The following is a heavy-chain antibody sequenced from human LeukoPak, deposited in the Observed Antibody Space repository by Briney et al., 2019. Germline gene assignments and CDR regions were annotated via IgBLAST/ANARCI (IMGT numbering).Heavy chain of an antibody. Sequence: GGSLRLSCAASGFTFSSYSMNWVRQAPGKGLEWVSYIGGRGSNICYADSVKGRFTISRDNAKNSVNLQMNSLRAEDTAVYYCARDSLGDPTYYFDYWGQGTLVTVSS. D-gene: IGHD3-10*01. V-gene: IGHV3-48*01. J-gene: IGHJ4*02. CDR2: IGGRGSNI. CDR1: GFTFSSYS. CDR3: ARDSLGDPTYYFDY.